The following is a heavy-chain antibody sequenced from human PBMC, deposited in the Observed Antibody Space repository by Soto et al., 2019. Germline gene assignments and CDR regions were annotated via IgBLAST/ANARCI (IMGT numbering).Heavy chain of an antibody. Sequence: QVQLQESGPGLVKPSDTLSLTCTVSGGCISSYYWSWIRQPPGKGLEWIGYIYYSGSTNYNPSLKSRVTISVDTSKNQFSLKLSSVTAADTAVYYCARRWGRTFDYWGQGTLVTISS. CDR3: ARRWGRTFDY. CDR1: GGCISSYY. CDR2: IYYSGST. D-gene: IGHD7-27*01. J-gene: IGHJ4*02. V-gene: IGHV4-59*08.